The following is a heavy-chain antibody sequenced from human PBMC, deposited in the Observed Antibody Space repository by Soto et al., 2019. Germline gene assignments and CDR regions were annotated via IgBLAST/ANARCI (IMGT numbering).Heavy chain of an antibody. D-gene: IGHD3-22*01. CDR2: IYWDDDK. V-gene: IGHV2-5*02. J-gene: IGHJ4*02. CDR1: GFSLSTSGVG. CDR3: AHWYYYDSSGYYRYYFDY. Sequence: QITLKESGPTLVKPTQTLTLTCTFSGFSLSTSGVGVGWIRQPPGKALEWLALIYWDDDKRYSPSLKSRLTITKDTPKKQVVLTMTNMDPVDTATYYCAHWYYYDSSGYYRYYFDYWGQGTLVTVSS.